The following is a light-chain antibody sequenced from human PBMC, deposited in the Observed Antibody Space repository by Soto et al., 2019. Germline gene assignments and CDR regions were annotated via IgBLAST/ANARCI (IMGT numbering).Light chain of an antibody. V-gene: IGKV1-5*03. J-gene: IGKJ1*01. CDR1: QYISTW. CDR3: QQYNSYST. Sequence: DIQMTQSPSTLSASVGDRVTITCRASQYISTWLAWYQQKPGKAPKLLISKASSLESGVPSRFSGSGSGTEFTLTISSLQPDHFATYYCQQYNSYSTFGQGTKVEVK. CDR2: KAS.